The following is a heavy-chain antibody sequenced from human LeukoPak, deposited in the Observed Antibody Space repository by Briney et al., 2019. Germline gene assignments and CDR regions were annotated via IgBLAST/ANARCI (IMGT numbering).Heavy chain of an antibody. CDR3: ARGIAVAGHDAFDI. D-gene: IGHD6-19*01. J-gene: IGHJ3*02. Sequence: PGGSLRLSCAASGFTFSSYSMNWVRQAPGKGLEWVSYISSSSSTIYYADSVKGRFIISRDNAKDSLYLQMNSLRAEDTAVYYCARGIAVAGHDAFDIWGQGTMVTVSS. CDR2: ISSSSSTI. V-gene: IGHV3-48*04. CDR1: GFTFSSYS.